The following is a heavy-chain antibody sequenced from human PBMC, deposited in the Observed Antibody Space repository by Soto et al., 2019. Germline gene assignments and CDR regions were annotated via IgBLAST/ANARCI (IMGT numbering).Heavy chain of an antibody. D-gene: IGHD2-2*01. V-gene: IGHV1-18*01. CDR3: ARIGFREYQLLGIDY. CDR2: ISAYNGNT. CDR1: GYTFTSYG. J-gene: IGHJ4*02. Sequence: ASVKASCKASGYTFTSYGISWVRQAPGQGLEWMGWISAYNGNTNYAQKLQGRVTMTTDTSTSTAYMELRSLRSDDTAVYYCARIGFREYQLLGIDYWGQGTLVTVSS.